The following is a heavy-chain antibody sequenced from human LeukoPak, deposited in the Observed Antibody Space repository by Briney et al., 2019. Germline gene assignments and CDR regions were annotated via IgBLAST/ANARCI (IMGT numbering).Heavy chain of an antibody. Sequence: GGSLRLPCAASGFTFSSYAMSWVRQAPGKGLEWVSAISGSGGSTYYADSVKGRFTISRDNSKNTLYLQMNSLRAEDTAVYYCAKERDIVVVVAGVGGYWGQGTLVTVSS. V-gene: IGHV3-23*01. D-gene: IGHD2-15*01. CDR3: AKERDIVVVVAGVGGY. J-gene: IGHJ4*02. CDR2: ISGSGGST. CDR1: GFTFSSYA.